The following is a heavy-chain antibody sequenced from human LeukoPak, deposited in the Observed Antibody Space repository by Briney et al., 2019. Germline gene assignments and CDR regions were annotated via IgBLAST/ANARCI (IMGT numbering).Heavy chain of an antibody. J-gene: IGHJ6*03. CDR2: IYYSGST. CDR1: GFTFSSYW. CDR3: ARHVSGSHPKIMDV. D-gene: IGHD1-26*01. V-gene: IGHV4-39*01. Sequence: GSLRLSCAASGFTFSSYWMSWVRQPPGKGLEWIGSIYYSGSTYYNPSLKSRVTISVDTSKNQFSLKLSSVTAADTAVYYCARHVSGSHPKIMDVWGKGTTVTVSS.